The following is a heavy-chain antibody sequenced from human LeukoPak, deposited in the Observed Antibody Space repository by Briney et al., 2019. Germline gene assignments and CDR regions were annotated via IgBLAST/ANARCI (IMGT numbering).Heavy chain of an antibody. CDR3: AKLCSPSECFQH. J-gene: IGHJ1*01. V-gene: IGHV3-23*01. D-gene: IGHD2-2*01. CDR1: GFTFSSYA. CDR2: ISGSGGST. Sequence: GALRLSCAASGFTFSSYAMSWVRQAPGKGLEWVSAISGSGGSTYYADSVKGRFTISRDNSKNTLYLQMNSLRAEDTAVYYCAKLCSPSECFQHWGQGTLVTVSS.